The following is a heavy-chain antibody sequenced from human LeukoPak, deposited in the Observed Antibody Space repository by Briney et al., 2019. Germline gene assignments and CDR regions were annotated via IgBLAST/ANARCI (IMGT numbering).Heavy chain of an antibody. CDR3: AREDIAVAGIGAFDI. Sequence: SETLSLTCTVSDYSISSGYYWGWIRQPPGKGLEWIGSIYHSGSTYYNPSLKSRVTISVDTSKNQFPLKLSSVTAADTAVYYCAREDIAVAGIGAFDIWGQGTMVTVSS. J-gene: IGHJ3*02. CDR2: IYHSGST. CDR1: DYSISSGYY. V-gene: IGHV4-38-2*02. D-gene: IGHD6-19*01.